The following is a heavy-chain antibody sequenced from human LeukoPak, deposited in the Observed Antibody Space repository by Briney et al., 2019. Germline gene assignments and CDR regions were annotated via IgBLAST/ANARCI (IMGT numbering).Heavy chain of an antibody. CDR2: ISPNSGGT. CDR1: GYTFTDYN. Sequence: GASVKLSCKASGYTFTDYNIHWMRQAPGQGLEWMGWISPNSGGTNYAQKFQGRVTMTRDTSITTAYLGLTRLRSDDTAMYYCTVWFGELTHWGQGTLVTVSS. V-gene: IGHV1-2*02. CDR3: TVWFGELTH. D-gene: IGHD3-10*01. J-gene: IGHJ4*01.